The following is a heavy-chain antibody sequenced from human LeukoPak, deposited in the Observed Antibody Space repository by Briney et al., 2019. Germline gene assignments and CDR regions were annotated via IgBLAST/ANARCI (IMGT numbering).Heavy chain of an antibody. CDR1: GFTFSSYS. J-gene: IGHJ4*02. Sequence: PGGSLRLSCAASGFTFSSYSMYWVRQAPGKGLEWVSSISSSSSYIYYADSVKGRFTISRDSAKNSLYLQMNSLRAEDTAVYYCARVPWGAAPSVYYFDYWGQGTLVTVSS. CDR2: ISSSSSYI. D-gene: IGHD1-26*01. CDR3: ARVPWGAAPSVYYFDY. V-gene: IGHV3-21*01.